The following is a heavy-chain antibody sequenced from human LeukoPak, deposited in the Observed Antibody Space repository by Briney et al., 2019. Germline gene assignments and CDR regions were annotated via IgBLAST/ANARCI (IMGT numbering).Heavy chain of an antibody. Sequence: ASVKVSCKASGYTFTGYYMHWVRQAPGQGLEWMGWINPNSGGTNYAQKFQGRVTMTRETAISTAYMELSSLRSEDTAVYYCARASRVTADWGGAFDIWGQGTMVTVSS. D-gene: IGHD2-21*02. CDR1: GYTFTGYY. CDR3: ARASRVTADWGGAFDI. V-gene: IGHV1-2*02. J-gene: IGHJ3*02. CDR2: INPNSGGT.